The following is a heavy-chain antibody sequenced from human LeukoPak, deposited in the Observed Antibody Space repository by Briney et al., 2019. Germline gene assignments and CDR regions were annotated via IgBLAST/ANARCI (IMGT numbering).Heavy chain of an antibody. Sequence: SETLSLTCTVSGGSISSGSYYWSWIRQPAGKGLEWIGRIYTSGSTNYNPSLKSRVTISVDTSKNQFSLKLSSVTAADTAVYYCARLRLWFDYWGEGPLVTVSS. CDR3: ARLRLWFDY. V-gene: IGHV4-61*02. CDR1: GGSISSGSYY. J-gene: IGHJ4*02. CDR2: IYTSGST. D-gene: IGHD5-18*01.